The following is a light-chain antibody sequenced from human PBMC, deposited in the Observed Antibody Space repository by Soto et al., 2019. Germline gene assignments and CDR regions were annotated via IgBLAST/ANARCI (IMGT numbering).Light chain of an antibody. CDR2: GGY. CDR3: QQGYSSPRT. Sequence: DIAMTQSPSSLSASVGDRVTITCRASQSIKKFLNWYQQKPGKAPELLIYGGYSLQRGVPSRFRGSGSGTDFILTISSLQPEDYATYYCQQGYSSPRTFGQGTKVEIK. V-gene: IGKV1-39*01. CDR1: QSIKKF. J-gene: IGKJ1*01.